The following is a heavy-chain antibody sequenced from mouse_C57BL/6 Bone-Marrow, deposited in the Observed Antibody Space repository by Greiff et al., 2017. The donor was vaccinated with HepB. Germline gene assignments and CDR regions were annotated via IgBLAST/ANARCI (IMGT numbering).Heavy chain of an antibody. J-gene: IGHJ2*01. D-gene: IGHD1-1*01. CDR3: ARSYYGSSYGY. Sequence: VQLQQSGAELARPGASVKLSCKASGYTFTSYGISWVKQRTGQGLEWIGEIYPRSGNTYYNEKFKGKATLTAEKSSSTAYMELRSLTSEDSAVYFWARSYYGSSYGYWGQGTTLTVSS. CDR1: GYTFTSYG. V-gene: IGHV1-81*01. CDR2: IYPRSGNT.